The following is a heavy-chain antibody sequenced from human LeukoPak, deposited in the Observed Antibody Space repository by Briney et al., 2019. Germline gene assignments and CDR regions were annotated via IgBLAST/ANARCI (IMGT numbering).Heavy chain of an antibody. CDR1: GGSISSYY. D-gene: IGHD4-23*01. V-gene: IGHV4-59*01. J-gene: IGHJ5*02. CDR3: ARRGYGGNSGLGSWFDP. Sequence: PSETLSLTCTVSGGSISSYYWSWIRQAPGKGLEWIGYMYNSGSGSYNPSLKSRVTISIDTSKGQFSLKLSSVTAADTAIYYCARRGYGGNSGLGSWFDPWGQGTLVTVS. CDR2: MYNSGSG.